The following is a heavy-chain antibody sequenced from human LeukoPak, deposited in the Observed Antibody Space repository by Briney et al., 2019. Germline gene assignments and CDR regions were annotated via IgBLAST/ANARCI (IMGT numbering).Heavy chain of an antibody. J-gene: IGHJ5*02. V-gene: IGHV1-8*01. CDR3: AREFGDSYYEGDWFDP. CDR1: GYTFTRYD. Sequence: ASVKVSCKASGYTFTRYDINWVRQATGQGLEWMGWMDTNSGNTGNAQKFQGRVTMTRNTSISTADMELSSLRSEDTAVYYCAREFGDSYYEGDWFDPWGQGTLVTVSS. CDR2: MDTNSGNT. D-gene: IGHD3-10*01.